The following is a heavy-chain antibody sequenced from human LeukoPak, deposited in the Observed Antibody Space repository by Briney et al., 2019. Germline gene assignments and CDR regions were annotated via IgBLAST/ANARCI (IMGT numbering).Heavy chain of an antibody. D-gene: IGHD1-26*01. CDR2: IYTSGST. Sequence: SETLSLTCTVSSGSISSYDWSWIRQPAGKGLERIGRIYTSGSTNYNPSLKSRVTMSVDTSKNQFSLKLTSVTAADTAVYYCARVRSGSNDYWGQGTLVTVSS. V-gene: IGHV4-4*07. CDR1: SGSISSYD. J-gene: IGHJ4*02. CDR3: ARVRSGSNDY.